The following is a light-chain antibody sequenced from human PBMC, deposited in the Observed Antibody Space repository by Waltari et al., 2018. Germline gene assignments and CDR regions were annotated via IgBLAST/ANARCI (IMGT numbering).Light chain of an antibody. J-gene: IGLJ2*01. Sequence: QAVLTQPPSASGTPGQTVTISCSGSRSNLGSHTVTCYQQLPGTTPKILIYNNDQRPSGVPDRFSGSKSGTSVSLAISGLQSDDEADYYCSTWDDGLAGGVVFGGGTKLTVL. V-gene: IGLV1-44*01. CDR2: NND. CDR3: STWDDGLAGGVV. CDR1: RSNLGSHT.